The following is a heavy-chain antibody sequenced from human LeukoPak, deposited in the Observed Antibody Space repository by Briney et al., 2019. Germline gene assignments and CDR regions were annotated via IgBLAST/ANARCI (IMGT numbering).Heavy chain of an antibody. Sequence: SETLSLTCNDSGGSITSNYWRWVRQPPGKGLEWIGYLYHTGITNYNPSLKSPVSMSVDTSKNQFFLKVNSVTAADTAVYHCVRSVDYFDNTGPHMMFDYWGQGSLVTVSS. CDR3: VRSVDYFDNTGPHMMFDY. D-gene: IGHD3-22*01. V-gene: IGHV4-59*01. J-gene: IGHJ4*02. CDR1: GGSITSNY. CDR2: LYHTGIT.